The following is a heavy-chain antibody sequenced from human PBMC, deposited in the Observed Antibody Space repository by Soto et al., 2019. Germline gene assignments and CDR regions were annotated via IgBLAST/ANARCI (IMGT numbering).Heavy chain of an antibody. CDR1: GGSISSYY. CDR3: ARDSGYDSSDYYYYMDV. Sequence: PSETLSLTCTVSGGSISSYYWSWIRQPPGKGLEWIGYIYYSGSTNYNPSLKSRVTISVDTSKNQFSLKLSSVTAADTAVYYCARDSGYDSSDYYYYMDVWGKGTTVTVS. V-gene: IGHV4-59*01. J-gene: IGHJ6*03. CDR2: IYYSGST. D-gene: IGHD5-12*01.